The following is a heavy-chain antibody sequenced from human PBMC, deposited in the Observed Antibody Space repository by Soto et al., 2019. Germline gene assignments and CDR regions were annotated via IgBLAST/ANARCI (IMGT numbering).Heavy chain of an antibody. Sequence: QVQLQQWGAGLLKPSETLSLTCAVYGGSFSGYYWTWIRQPPGTGLEWIGEINHSGSTNYNPSLKSRFTISVDTPKNQYSLKLTSATAADTAVYYCARHKITGLFAYWCQGTLVTVSS. V-gene: IGHV4-34*01. CDR1: GGSFSGYY. CDR3: ARHKITGLFAY. J-gene: IGHJ4*02. CDR2: INHSGST. D-gene: IGHD2-8*02.